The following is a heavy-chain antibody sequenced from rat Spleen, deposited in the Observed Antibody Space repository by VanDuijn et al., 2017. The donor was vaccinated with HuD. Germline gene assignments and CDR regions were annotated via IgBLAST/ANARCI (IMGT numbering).Heavy chain of an antibody. CDR3: ARHGSGWFAY. CDR1: GFTFSDYY. J-gene: IGHJ3*01. Sequence: EVQLVESDGGLVQPGRSLKLSCAASGFTFSDYYMAWVRQAPTKGLEWVATISYDGSGTYYRDSVQGRFTISRDNAQNTQYLQMDSLRSEDTATYYCARHGSGWFAYWGQGTLVTVSS. D-gene: IGHD5-1*01. CDR2: ISYDGSGT. V-gene: IGHV5-7*01.